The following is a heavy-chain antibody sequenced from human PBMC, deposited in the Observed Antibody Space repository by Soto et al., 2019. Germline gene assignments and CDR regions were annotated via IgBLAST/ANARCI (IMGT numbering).Heavy chain of an antibody. J-gene: IGHJ4*02. CDR2: IKSKAHGGTT. CDR1: GFSFTNAW. V-gene: IGHV3-15*07. CDR3: STGLHDSSGVDF. D-gene: IGHD3-22*01. Sequence: GGSLRLSCAASGFSFTNAWMNWVRQAPGKGLEWVGRIKSKAHGGTTDYDAPVKGRFTISRDDSKNTLFLHMNSLKTEDTAVYYCSTGLHDSSGVDFWGQGTLVTVSS.